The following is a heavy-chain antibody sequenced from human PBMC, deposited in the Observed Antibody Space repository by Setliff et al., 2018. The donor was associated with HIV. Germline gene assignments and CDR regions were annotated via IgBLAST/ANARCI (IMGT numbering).Heavy chain of an antibody. CDR1: GGSISSHY. CDR3: ARARGPPLPVLDF. Sequence: SETLSLTCTVSGGSISSHYWSWIRQSPGKGLEWIGYIYYSGSTNYNPSLKSRVTISVDTSKNSFSLHLTSVTAADTAVYFCARARGPPLPVLDFWGPGTLVTVSS. J-gene: IGHJ4*02. D-gene: IGHD3-10*01. CDR2: IYYSGST. V-gene: IGHV4-59*11.